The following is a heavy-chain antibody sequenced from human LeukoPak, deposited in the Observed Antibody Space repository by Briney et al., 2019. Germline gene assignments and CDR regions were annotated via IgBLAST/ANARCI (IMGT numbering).Heavy chain of an antibody. Sequence: GGSLRLSCAASGFIFSSYGMHWVRQAPGKGLEWVAFIRYDGRNKYYADSVKGRFTISRDNAKNSLYLQMNSLRAEDTAVYYCAKTGDDYYYYMDVWGKGTTVTVSS. V-gene: IGHV3-30*02. CDR1: GFIFSSYG. CDR3: AKTGDDYYYYMDV. CDR2: IRYDGRNK. D-gene: IGHD5-24*01. J-gene: IGHJ6*03.